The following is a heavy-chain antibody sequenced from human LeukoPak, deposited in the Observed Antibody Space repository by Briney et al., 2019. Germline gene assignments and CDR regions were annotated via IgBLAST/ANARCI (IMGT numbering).Heavy chain of an antibody. D-gene: IGHD6-13*01. CDR3: ARVTGYMTEDYFDY. V-gene: IGHV3-30*02. Sequence: GGSLRLSCAASGFTFSSYGIHWVRQAPGKGLEWVAFIRYDGSHKYYADSVKGRFTISRDNSKNTLYLQMNSLRAEDTAVYYCARVTGYMTEDYFDYWGQGTLITVSS. CDR2: IRYDGSHK. CDR1: GFTFSSYG. J-gene: IGHJ4*02.